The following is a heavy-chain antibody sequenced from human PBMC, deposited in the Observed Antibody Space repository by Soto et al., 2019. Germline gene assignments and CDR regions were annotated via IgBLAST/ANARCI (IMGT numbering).Heavy chain of an antibody. J-gene: IGHJ4*02. Sequence: QVQLVQSGAEVKKPGASVKVSCKASGYTFISYSISWVRQAPGQGLEWMGWINTYNGNTNYAQELQGRVTMTTDTSTSTAYMELRSLRCDDTAVYYCAREISGWYLGSDYWGQGTLVTVSS. CDR1: GYTFISYS. V-gene: IGHV1-18*04. CDR3: AREISGWYLGSDY. CDR2: INTYNGNT. D-gene: IGHD6-19*01.